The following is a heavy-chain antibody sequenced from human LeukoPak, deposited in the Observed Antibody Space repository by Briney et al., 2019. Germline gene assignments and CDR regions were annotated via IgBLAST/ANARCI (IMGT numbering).Heavy chain of an antibody. D-gene: IGHD4-17*01. CDR3: ARPNYGDYIVDY. CDR2: AYYSGTT. V-gene: IGHV4-39*01. Sequence: PSETLSLTCTVSGGSMSSSSYYWGRLRQPPGKGLEWIGSAYYSGTTYCNPSLKSRVTISVDTPKNQFSLKLSSVTAADTAVYYCARPNYGDYIVDYWGQGTLVTVSS. CDR1: GGSMSSSSYY. J-gene: IGHJ4*02.